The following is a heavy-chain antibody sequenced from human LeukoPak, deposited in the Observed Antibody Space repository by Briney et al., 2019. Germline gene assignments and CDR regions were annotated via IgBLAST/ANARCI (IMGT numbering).Heavy chain of an antibody. CDR2: ISGSGGST. Sequence: PGGSLRLSCAASGFTFSSYAMSWVRQAPGKGLEWVSAISGSGGSTYYADSVKGRFTISRDNSKNTLYLQMNSLRAEDTAVYYCAKGSTGHPYTFVDYWGQGTLVTVSS. CDR1: GFTFSSYA. D-gene: IGHD2-2*02. CDR3: AKGSTGHPYTFVDY. J-gene: IGHJ4*02. V-gene: IGHV3-23*01.